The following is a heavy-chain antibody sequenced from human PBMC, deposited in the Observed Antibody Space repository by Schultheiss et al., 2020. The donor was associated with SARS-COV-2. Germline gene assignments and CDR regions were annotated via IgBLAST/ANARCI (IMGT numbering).Heavy chain of an antibody. CDR3: ARDWWGSWYFDL. D-gene: IGHD2-21*01. V-gene: IGHV4-38-2*02. CDR2: IYHSGST. Sequence: SETLSLTCAVSGYSISSGYYWGWIRQPPGKGLEWIGSIYHSGSTYYNPSLKSRVTISVDTSKNQFSLKLSSVTAADTAVYYCARDWWGSWYFDLWGRGTLVTVSS. CDR1: GYSISSGYY. J-gene: IGHJ2*01.